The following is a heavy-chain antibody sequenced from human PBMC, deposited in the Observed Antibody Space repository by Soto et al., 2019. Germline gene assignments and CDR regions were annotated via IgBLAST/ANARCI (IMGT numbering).Heavy chain of an antibody. Sequence: GGSLRLSCAASGFTFSSYAMSWVRQAPGKGLEWVSAISGSGGSTYYADSVKGRFTISRDNSKNTLYLQMNSLRAEDTAVYYCAKSLNNWNYDRGFYYYYYMDVWGKGTTVTVSS. CDR3: AKSLNNWNYDRGFYYYYYMDV. CDR1: GFTFSSYA. CDR2: ISGSGGST. D-gene: IGHD1-7*01. V-gene: IGHV3-23*01. J-gene: IGHJ6*03.